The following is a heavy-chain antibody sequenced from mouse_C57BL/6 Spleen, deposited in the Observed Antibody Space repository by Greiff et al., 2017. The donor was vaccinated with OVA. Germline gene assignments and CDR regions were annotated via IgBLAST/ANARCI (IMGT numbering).Heavy chain of an antibody. J-gene: IGHJ2*01. CDR1: GFTFSSYA. CDR3: AREGYDFSFYFDY. V-gene: IGHV5-4*01. CDR2: ISDGGSYT. Sequence: EVMLVESGGGLVKPGGSLKLSCAASGFTFSSYAMSWVRQTPEKRLEWVATISDGGSYTYCPDNVKGRFTISRDNAKNNLYLQMSHLKSEDTAMYYCAREGYDFSFYFDYWGQGTTLTVSS. D-gene: IGHD2-4*01.